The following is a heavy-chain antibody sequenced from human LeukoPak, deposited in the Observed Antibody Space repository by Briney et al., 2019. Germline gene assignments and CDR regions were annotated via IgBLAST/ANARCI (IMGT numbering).Heavy chain of an antibody. D-gene: IGHD1-1*01. CDR1: GTSISRHY. V-gene: IGHV4-4*09. CDR3: ARAKPNWNPPDY. CDR2: ISTTGST. J-gene: IGHJ4*02. Sequence: SETLSLTCTVSGTSISRHYWSWLRQSAGLGLEWLGYISTTGSTTYNPSLEGRVTMSGDTSKNQFSLNLISVTAADTAVYYCARAKPNWNPPDYWGQGTLVTVSS.